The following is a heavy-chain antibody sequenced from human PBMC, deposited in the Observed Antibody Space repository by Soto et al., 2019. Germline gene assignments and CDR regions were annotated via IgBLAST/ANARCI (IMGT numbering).Heavy chain of an antibody. CDR2: IYPGDSDT. CDR3: ARGNVANYFEP. V-gene: IGHV5-51*01. Sequence: GGSLKISCKGSGYSFTSYWSGWVRQMPGKGLEWMGIIYPGDSDTRYSPSFQGQVTISADKSISTAYLQWSSLKASDAALYYCARGNVANYFEPWGQGTLATVS. J-gene: IGHJ5*02. CDR1: GYSFTSYW.